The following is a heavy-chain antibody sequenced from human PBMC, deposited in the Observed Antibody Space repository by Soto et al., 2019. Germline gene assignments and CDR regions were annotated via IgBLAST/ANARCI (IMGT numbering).Heavy chain of an antibody. V-gene: IGHV3-21*04. CDR1: GFTFNTYS. CDR2: ISSSSSYI. CDR3: AKNPGYYYDSTGYHFDY. Sequence: GGSLRLSCAASGFTFNTYSMNWVRQAPGKGLEWVSSISSSSSYIYYADSVKGRFTISRDNSKNTLYLQMNSLRAEDTAVYYCAKNPGYYYDSTGYHFDYWGQGTLVTVSS. D-gene: IGHD3-22*01. J-gene: IGHJ4*02.